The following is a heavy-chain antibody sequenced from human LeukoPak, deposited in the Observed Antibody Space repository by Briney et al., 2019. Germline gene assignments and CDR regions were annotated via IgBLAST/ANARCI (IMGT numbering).Heavy chain of an antibody. V-gene: IGHV3-43*02. CDR2: ISGGGGST. D-gene: IGHD1-20*01. CDR1: GFTFDDYA. Sequence: GGSLRLSCAASGFTFDDYAMHWVRQAPGKGLEWVSLISGGGGSTYYADSVKGRSTISRDNSKHSLYLQMNSLRTEDTALYYCAKDGTPITGTTPGYYYCGMDVWGQGTTVTVSS. CDR3: AKDGTPITGTTPGYYYCGMDV. J-gene: IGHJ6*02.